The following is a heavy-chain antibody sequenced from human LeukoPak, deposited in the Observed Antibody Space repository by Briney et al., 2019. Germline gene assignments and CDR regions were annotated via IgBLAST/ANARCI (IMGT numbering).Heavy chain of an antibody. D-gene: IGHD6-13*01. V-gene: IGHV3-30*04. CDR1: GFTFSSHA. J-gene: IGHJ4*02. CDR3: AKDGPSSSWGKFDY. Sequence: GGSLRLSCAPSGFTFSSHAMHWVRQAPGKGLEWVAVISYGGSNKYYADSVKGRFTISRDNSKNTLYLQMNSLRAEDTAVYYCAKDGPSSSWGKFDYWGQGTLVTVSS. CDR2: ISYGGSNK.